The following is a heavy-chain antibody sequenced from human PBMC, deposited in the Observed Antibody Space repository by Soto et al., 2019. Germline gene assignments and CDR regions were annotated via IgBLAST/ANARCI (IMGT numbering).Heavy chain of an antibody. CDR1: GFPLNTRGMS. Sequence: SGPTLVNPKQTLTLTCTFSGFPLNTRGMSVSWIRQSPGKALEWLALIDWDDDKHYSTSLKTRFTISKDISRNQVVLTMTNMDPVDTATYFCSRSGFNSSGSSYYFDYWGQGALVTVSS. CDR2: IDWDDDK. J-gene: IGHJ4*02. V-gene: IGHV2-70*01. CDR3: SRSGFNSSGSSYYFDY. D-gene: IGHD6-13*01.